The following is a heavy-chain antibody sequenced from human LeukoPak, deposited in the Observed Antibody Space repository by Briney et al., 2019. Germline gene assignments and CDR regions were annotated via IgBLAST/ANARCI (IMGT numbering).Heavy chain of an antibody. D-gene: IGHD3-22*01. CDR3: AREVRYDSSGYYYQ. V-gene: IGHV3-7*01. J-gene: IGHJ4*02. CDR1: GFTFSSYW. CDR2: IKQDGSEK. Sequence: GGSLRLSCAASGFTFSSYWMSWVRQAPGKGLEWVANIKQDGSEKYYVDSVKGRFTISRDNAKNTLYLQMNSLRAEDTAVYYCAREVRYDSSGYYYQWGQGTLVTVSS.